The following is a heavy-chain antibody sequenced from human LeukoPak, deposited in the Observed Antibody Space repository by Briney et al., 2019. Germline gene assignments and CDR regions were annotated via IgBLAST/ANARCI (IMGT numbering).Heavy chain of an antibody. Sequence: GGSLKISCKGSGYRFTSYWIGWGRPMPGKGVEWMGTIYPGDSDTRYSPSFQGQVTISADKSISTAYLQWSSLKASDTAMYYCARQALYYYDSSGYYDYWGQGTLVTVSS. CDR2: IYPGDSDT. V-gene: IGHV5-51*01. CDR1: GYRFTSYW. CDR3: ARQALYYYDSSGYYDY. D-gene: IGHD3-22*01. J-gene: IGHJ4*02.